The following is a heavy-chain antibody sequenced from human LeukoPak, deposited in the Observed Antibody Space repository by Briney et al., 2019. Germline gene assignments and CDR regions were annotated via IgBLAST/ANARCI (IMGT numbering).Heavy chain of an antibody. D-gene: IGHD2-21*02. J-gene: IGHJ3*02. V-gene: IGHV3-7*03. CDR2: IKQDGSEK. Sequence: AGGSLRLSCAASGFTFSSYWMSWVRQAPGKGLEWVANIKQDGSEKYYVDSVKGRFTISRDNAKSSLYLQMNSLRAEDTAVYYCARDECGGDCYSDAFDIWGQGTMVTVSS. CDR3: ARDECGGDCYSDAFDI. CDR1: GFTFSSYW.